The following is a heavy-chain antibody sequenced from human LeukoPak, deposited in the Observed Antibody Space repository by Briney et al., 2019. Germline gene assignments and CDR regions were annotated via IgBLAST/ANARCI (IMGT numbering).Heavy chain of an antibody. D-gene: IGHD2-15*01. J-gene: IGHJ3*02. V-gene: IGHV4-34*01. Sequence: SETLSLTCAVFGGSFSGYYWSWIRQPPGKGLEWIGRINHSGSTNYNPSLKSRVTISVGTSKNQFSLKVSSVTAADTAVYYCARVDCSGGSCYAFDIWGQGTMVTVSS. CDR1: GGSFSGYY. CDR2: INHSGST. CDR3: ARVDCSGGSCYAFDI.